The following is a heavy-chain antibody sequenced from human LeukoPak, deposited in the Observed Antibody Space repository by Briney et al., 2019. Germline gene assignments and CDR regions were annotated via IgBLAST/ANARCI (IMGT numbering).Heavy chain of an antibody. D-gene: IGHD3-9*01. V-gene: IGHV4-4*07. CDR1: GGSIRSYY. CDR2: IYTRGST. Sequence: SETLSLTCTVSGGSIRSYYWNWIRQPAGKGLEWIGRIYTRGSTNYNLSLKSRVTMSLDTSKNQLSLKLSSVTAADTAVYYCARMYYGIFSFDYWGQGTLVTVSS. J-gene: IGHJ4*02. CDR3: ARMYYGIFSFDY.